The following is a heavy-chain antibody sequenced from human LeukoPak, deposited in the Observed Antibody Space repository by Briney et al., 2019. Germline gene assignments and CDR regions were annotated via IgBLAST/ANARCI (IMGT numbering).Heavy chain of an antibody. J-gene: IGHJ4*02. CDR2: ISTYNGNT. CDR1: GYNFDRYG. Sequence: ASVKVSCKGSGYNFDRYGVNWVRQAPGQGLEWVGWISTYNGNTFYAQKFEGRVTMTTDTSTNTVYMDLRSLRSGDTAVYYCARTIGYCSSTSCYDFKKLEYYFDYWGQGTLVTVSS. V-gene: IGHV1-18*04. CDR3: ARTIGYCSSTSCYDFKKLEYYFDY. D-gene: IGHD2-2*01.